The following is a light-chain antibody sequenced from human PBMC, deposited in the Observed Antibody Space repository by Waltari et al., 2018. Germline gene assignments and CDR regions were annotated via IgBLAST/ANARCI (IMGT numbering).Light chain of an antibody. CDR1: SSNIGAAYD. Sequence: QSVLTPPPSVSGAPGQRVTISCTGSSSNIGAAYDVNWYQQLPGMAPKLLISDNSNRPSGVPDRFSGSKSGTSASLAIAGLQAEDEADYFCQSYDSSLSGYVFGSGTKVTVL. CDR3: QSYDSSLSGYV. V-gene: IGLV1-40*01. J-gene: IGLJ1*01. CDR2: DNS.